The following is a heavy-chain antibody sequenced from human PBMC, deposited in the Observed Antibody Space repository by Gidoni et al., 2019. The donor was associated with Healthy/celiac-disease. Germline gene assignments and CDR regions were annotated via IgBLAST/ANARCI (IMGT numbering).Heavy chain of an antibody. Sequence: EVKLVGSGGGLSQPGGSLRLSGSASGLALRSYSMNWVRQAPGKWMGWVTYISSSSSTIYYADAVKGRFTNTRDNAKNMVYLRMNSVRDEDKAVYYCARDEVVAADCYYCMDVWGQGTTVTVSS. CDR2: ISSSSSTI. J-gene: IGHJ6*02. D-gene: IGHD2-15*01. CDR1: GLALRSYS. V-gene: IGHV3-48*02. CDR3: ARDEVVAADCYYCMDV.